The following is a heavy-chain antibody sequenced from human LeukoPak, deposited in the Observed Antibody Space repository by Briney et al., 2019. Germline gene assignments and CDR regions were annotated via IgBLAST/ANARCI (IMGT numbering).Heavy chain of an antibody. CDR3: ARDQRYFDWLSPPDAFDI. CDR2: IYSGGST. CDR1: GFTVSSNY. J-gene: IGHJ3*02. Sequence: GGSLRLSCAASGFTVSSNYMSWVRQAPGKGLEWVSVIYSGGSTYYADSVKGRFTISRDNSKNTLYLQMNSLRAEDTAVYYCARDQRYFDWLSPPDAFDIWGQGTMVTVSS. V-gene: IGHV3-66*01. D-gene: IGHD3-9*01.